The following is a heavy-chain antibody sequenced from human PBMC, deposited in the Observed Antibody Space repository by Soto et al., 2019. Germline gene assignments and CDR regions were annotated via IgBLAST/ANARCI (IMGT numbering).Heavy chain of an antibody. D-gene: IGHD3-10*01. CDR1: GFTFGHSA. CDR3: AKPEEVVRGFDF. CDR2: ISGTGGAA. V-gene: IGHV3-23*01. Sequence: LRLSGAASGFTFGHSAMIWVRQAPGKGLEWVAAISGTGGAAYYADSVKGRFTISRDNSRNTLFLQMNSLRVDDTAIYHCAKPEEVVRGFDFWGLGTLVTVSS. J-gene: IGHJ4*02.